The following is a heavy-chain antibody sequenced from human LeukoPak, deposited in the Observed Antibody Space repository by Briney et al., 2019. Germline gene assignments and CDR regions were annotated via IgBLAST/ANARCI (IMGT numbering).Heavy chain of an antibody. V-gene: IGHV1-18*01. CDR2: ISAYNGNT. J-gene: IGHJ4*02. D-gene: IGHD2-2*01. CDR3: ARVLNPYCSSTSCYYLTFDY. CDR1: GYTFTSYG. Sequence: ASVKVSCKASGYTFTSYGISWVRQAPGQGLEGMGWISAYNGNTNYAQKLQGRVTMNTDTSTSTAYMELRSLRSDYTAVYYCARVLNPYCSSTSCYYLTFDYWGQGTLVTVSS.